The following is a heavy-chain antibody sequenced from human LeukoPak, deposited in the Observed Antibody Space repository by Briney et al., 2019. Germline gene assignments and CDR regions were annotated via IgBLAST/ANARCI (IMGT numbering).Heavy chain of an antibody. Sequence: SETLSLTCTVSGGSISSYYWSWIRQPPGEGLEWIGYIYYSGSTNYNPSLKSRVTISVDTSKNQFSLKLSSVTAADTAVYYCASHRPATYRDYVGWFDPWGQGTLVTVSS. J-gene: IGHJ5*02. CDR2: IYYSGST. CDR1: GGSISSYY. V-gene: IGHV4-59*08. CDR3: ASHRPATYRDYVGWFDP. D-gene: IGHD4-17*01.